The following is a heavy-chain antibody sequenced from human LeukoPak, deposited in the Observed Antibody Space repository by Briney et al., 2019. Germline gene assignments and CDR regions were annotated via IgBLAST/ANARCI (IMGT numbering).Heavy chain of an antibody. J-gene: IGHJ4*02. CDR1: GGSFSGYY. D-gene: IGHD3-10*01. Sequence: SETLSLTCAVYGGSFSGYYWSWIRQPPGKGLEWIGEINHSGSTNYNPSLKSRVTISVDTSKNQFSLKLSSVTAADTAVYYCARDYYGSGSYVAYFDYWGQGTLVTVSS. CDR3: ARDYYGSGSYVAYFDY. V-gene: IGHV4-34*01. CDR2: INHSGST.